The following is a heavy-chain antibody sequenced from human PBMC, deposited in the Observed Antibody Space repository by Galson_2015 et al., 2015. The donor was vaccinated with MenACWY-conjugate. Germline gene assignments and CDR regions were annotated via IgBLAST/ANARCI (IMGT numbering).Heavy chain of an antibody. V-gene: IGHV3-23*01. CDR2: INPSGGGT. J-gene: IGHJ4*01. Sequence: SLRLSCAASGFIFSNYVMTWVRQAPGKGLEWVSSINPSGGGTFYTDTVKGRFTISRDNSKNTLYLQLSSLRDADTAVYYCAKDKGKRGVGATPEKFWGHGTLVTVSS. CDR1: GFIFSNYV. D-gene: IGHD1-26*01. CDR3: AKDKGKRGVGATPEKF.